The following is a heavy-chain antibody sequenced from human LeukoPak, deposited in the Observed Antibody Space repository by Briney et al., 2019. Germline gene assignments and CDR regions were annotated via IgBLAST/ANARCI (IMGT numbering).Heavy chain of an antibody. D-gene: IGHD1-26*01. CDR3: ARVQSGSCHRDAFDI. CDR2: IIPILGIA. Sequence: SVKVSCKASGGTFSSYTISWVRQAPGQGLEWMGRIIPILGIANYAQKFQGRVTITADKSTSTAYMELSSLRSEDTAVYYCARVQSGSCHRDAFDIWGQGTMVTVSS. J-gene: IGHJ3*02. V-gene: IGHV1-69*02. CDR1: GGTFSSYT.